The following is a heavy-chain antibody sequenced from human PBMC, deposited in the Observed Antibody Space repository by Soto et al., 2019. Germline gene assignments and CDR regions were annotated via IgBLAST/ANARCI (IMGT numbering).Heavy chain of an antibody. Sequence: SETLSLTCTVSGGSISSYSWSWIRQPPGKGLEWIGYIYYSGSTNYNPSLKSQVTISVDTSKNQFSLKLSSVTAADTAVYYCSGWYCGSGSPISDWLWFDPWGQGNLVTVSS. V-gene: IGHV4-59*08. J-gene: IGHJ5*02. CDR3: SGWYCGSGSPISDWLWFDP. CDR2: IYYSGST. CDR1: GGSISSYS. D-gene: IGHD3-10*01.